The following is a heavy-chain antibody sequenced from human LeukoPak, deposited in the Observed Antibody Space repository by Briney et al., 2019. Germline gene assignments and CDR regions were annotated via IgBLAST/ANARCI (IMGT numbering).Heavy chain of an antibody. CDR2: IYSSGTT. CDR3: GRGGDGYNYFEY. Sequence: PSGTLSLTCSVSGGSISGGYFYWSWIRQPAGKGLEWIGRIYSSGTTDYNPSLKSRVTISVDTSKNRFSLELSSVTAADTAVYYCGRGGDGYNYFEYWRQGTLVTVSS. CDR1: GGSISGGYFY. V-gene: IGHV4-61*02. J-gene: IGHJ4*02. D-gene: IGHD5-24*01.